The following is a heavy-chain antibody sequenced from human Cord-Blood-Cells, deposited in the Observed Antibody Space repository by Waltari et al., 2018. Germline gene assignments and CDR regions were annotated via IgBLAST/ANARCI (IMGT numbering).Heavy chain of an antibody. CDR3: AKVQRGSSSWVDY. CDR2: ISGRGGST. D-gene: IGHD6-13*01. CDR1: GFTFSSYA. Sequence: EVQLLESGGGLVQPGGSLRLSCAASGFTFSSYAMSWVRQAPGKGLEWVSAISGRGGSTYYEDSVKGRFTISRDNSKNTLYLQMNSLRAEDTAVYYCAKVQRGSSSWVDYWGQGTLVTVSS. V-gene: IGHV3-23*01. J-gene: IGHJ4*02.